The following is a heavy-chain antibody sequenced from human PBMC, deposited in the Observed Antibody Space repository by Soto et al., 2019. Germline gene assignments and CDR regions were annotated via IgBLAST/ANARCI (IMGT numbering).Heavy chain of an antibody. CDR3: AKGKAYYDYIWGSEYYFDY. CDR2: ISGSGGST. V-gene: IGHV3-23*01. CDR1: GVTFSSYA. D-gene: IGHD3-16*01. J-gene: IGHJ4*02. Sequence: PGGSLRLSCAASGVTFSSYAMSWVRQAPGKGLEWVSGISGSGGSTSNADSVKGRFTISRDNSKNTLFLQMNSLRAEDTAVYYCAKGKAYYDYIWGSEYYFDYWGQGTLVTVSS.